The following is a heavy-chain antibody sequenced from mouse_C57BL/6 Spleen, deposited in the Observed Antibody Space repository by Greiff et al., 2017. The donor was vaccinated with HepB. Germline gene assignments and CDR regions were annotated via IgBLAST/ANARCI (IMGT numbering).Heavy chain of an antibody. V-gene: IGHV5-17*01. Sequence: EVQGVESGGGLVKPGGSLKLSCAASGFTFSDYGMHWVRQAPEKGLEWVAYISSGSSTIYYADTVKGRFTISRDNAKNTLFLQMTSLRSEDTAMYYCARGWLLAWFAYWGQGTLVTVSA. CDR1: GFTFSDYG. CDR3: ARGWLLAWFAY. D-gene: IGHD2-3*01. CDR2: ISSGSSTI. J-gene: IGHJ3*01.